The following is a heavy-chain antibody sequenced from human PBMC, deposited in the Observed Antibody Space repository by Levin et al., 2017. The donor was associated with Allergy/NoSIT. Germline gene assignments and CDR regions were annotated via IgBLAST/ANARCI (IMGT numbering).Heavy chain of an antibody. J-gene: IGHJ5*02. CDR3: ARGRYYDSPGWFDP. D-gene: IGHD3-22*01. V-gene: IGHV4-34*01. Sequence: GSLRLSCAVYGGSFSGYYWSWIRQPPGKGLEWIGEINHSGSTNYNPSLKSRVTISVDTSKNQFSLKLSSVTAADTAVYYCARGRYYDSPGWFDPWGQGTLVTVSS. CDR1: GGSFSGYY. CDR2: INHSGST.